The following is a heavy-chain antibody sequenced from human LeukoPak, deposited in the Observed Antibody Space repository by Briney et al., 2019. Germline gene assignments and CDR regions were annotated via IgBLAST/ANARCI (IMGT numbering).Heavy chain of an antibody. D-gene: IGHD4-11*01. Sequence: ASAKVSCKASGYTFTSYYMHWVRQAPGQGLEWMGIINPSGGSTSYAQKFQGRVTMTRDTSTSTVYMELSSLRSEDTAVYYCARETHDYSNYGLDYYYYYMDVWGKGTTVTVSS. J-gene: IGHJ6*03. V-gene: IGHV1-46*01. CDR2: INPSGGST. CDR3: ARETHDYSNYGLDYYYYYMDV. CDR1: GYTFTSYY.